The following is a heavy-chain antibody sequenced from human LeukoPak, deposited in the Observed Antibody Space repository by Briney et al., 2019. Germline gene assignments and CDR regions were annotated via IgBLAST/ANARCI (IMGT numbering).Heavy chain of an antibody. CDR1: GFTFSSHA. J-gene: IGHJ4*02. CDR2: ITNDNYDT. D-gene: IGHD7-27*01. CDR3: AKDGGLWVSAHWGDS. V-gene: IGHV3-23*01. Sequence: GGSLRLSCAASGFTFSSHAMSWVRQAPEKGLEWVSSITNDNYDTFYADSVKGRFTVSRDNSKNTLFLQMNSLRAEDTAVYYCAKDGGLWVSAHWGDSWGRGTLVTVSS.